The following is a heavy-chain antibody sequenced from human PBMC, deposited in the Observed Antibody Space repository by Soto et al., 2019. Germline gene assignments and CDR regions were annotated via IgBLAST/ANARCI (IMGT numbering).Heavy chain of an antibody. CDR2: VSFGRDT. Sequence: SDTLSLTCTFSGSSIISSTSYWAWIRQSPGTGLEWIGSVSFGRDTYFNPSLKSRLTISADTSKNEISLNLNSVPAADTAVYYCARQPPHRVGSSISTLDIWGQGTVVT. CDR3: ARQPPHRVGSSISTLDI. V-gene: IGHV4-39*01. CDR1: GSSIISSTSY. D-gene: IGHD1-26*01. J-gene: IGHJ3*02.